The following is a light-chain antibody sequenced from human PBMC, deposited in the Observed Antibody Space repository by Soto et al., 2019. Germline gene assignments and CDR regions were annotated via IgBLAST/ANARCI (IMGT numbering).Light chain of an antibody. CDR2: AAS. Sequence: IVMTQSPATLSVSPGERVTLSCRASQSVSNNLAWYQQKPGQAPRLLIYAASTRATGLPARFSGSGSGTQFTLTISSRQSEDYAVYYCQQYNNWPPRTFGGGTKVEIK. CDR3: QQYNNWPPRT. V-gene: IGKV3-15*01. J-gene: IGKJ4*02. CDR1: QSVSNN.